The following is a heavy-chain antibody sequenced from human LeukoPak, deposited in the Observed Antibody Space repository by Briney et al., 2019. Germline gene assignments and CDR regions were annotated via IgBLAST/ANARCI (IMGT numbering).Heavy chain of an antibody. CDR3: ARVGPESYFYYAMDV. V-gene: IGHV1-46*01. D-gene: IGHD1-26*01. Sequence: ASGKVSCKASGYTFTNYYMHWVRQAPGQGLEWMGRIHPSGGSTSYAQKFQGRVTMTRDTSTSTVYMEVSSLRSEDTAVYYCARVGPESYFYYAMDVWGQGTTVTVSS. CDR1: GYTFTNYY. J-gene: IGHJ6*02. CDR2: IHPSGGST.